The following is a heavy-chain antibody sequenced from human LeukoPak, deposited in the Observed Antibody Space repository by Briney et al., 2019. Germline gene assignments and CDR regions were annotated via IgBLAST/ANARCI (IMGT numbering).Heavy chain of an antibody. J-gene: IGHJ6*04. CDR1: GGSISSDY. V-gene: IGHV4-59*01. CDR3: ARVIVVYGMVV. D-gene: IGHD2-15*01. Sequence: SETLSLTCSVSGGSISSDYWAWIRQPPGKGLEWIGYMYYTGSTNYNPSLKSRVTISLATSKNQFSLKLSSVTAADTAAYYCARVIVVYGMVVRGRGDTV. CDR2: MYYTGST.